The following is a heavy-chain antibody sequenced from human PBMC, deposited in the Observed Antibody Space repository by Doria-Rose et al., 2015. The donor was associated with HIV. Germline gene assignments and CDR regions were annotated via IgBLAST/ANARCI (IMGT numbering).Heavy chain of an antibody. D-gene: IGHD1-26*01. J-gene: IGHJ4*02. V-gene: IGHV4-59*01. Sequence: VQLLESGPGLVKPSETLSLTCSVSGGSISHYYWSWIRQPPGKGLEYIGDIFYTGSTNCSPSLKSRVSISIDTSKNKFSLRLSSVTAADTAVYYYARVLSGTYDYWGQGTLVTVSS. CDR1: GGSISHYY. CDR2: IFYTGST. CDR3: ARVLSGTYDY.